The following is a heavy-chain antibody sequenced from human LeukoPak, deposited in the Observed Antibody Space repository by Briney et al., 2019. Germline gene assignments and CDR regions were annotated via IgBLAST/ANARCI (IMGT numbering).Heavy chain of an antibody. J-gene: IGHJ4*02. CDR1: GFTFSSYG. CDR2: ISYDGSNK. Sequence: GRSLRLSCAASGFTFSSYGMHWVRQAPGKGLEWVAVISYDGSNKYYADSVKGRFTISRDNSKNTLYLQMNSLRAEDTAVYYCAKDARDGYKSHLDYWGQGTLVTVSS. D-gene: IGHD5-24*01. V-gene: IGHV3-30*18. CDR3: AKDARDGYKSHLDY.